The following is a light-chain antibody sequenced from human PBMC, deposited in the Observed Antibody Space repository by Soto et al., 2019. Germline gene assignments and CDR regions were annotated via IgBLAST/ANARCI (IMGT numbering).Light chain of an antibody. CDR1: QSVSTSY. CDR2: GAS. CDR3: QQYGSVPLT. J-gene: IGKJ4*01. Sequence: EIVLTQSPGTLSLSPGERATLSCRASQSVSTSYLAWYQQKPGQAPRLLIYGASSRATGIPDRFSGSGSGADFNLTISTLEPEDFAVYYCQQYGSVPLTFGGGTKVEIK. V-gene: IGKV3-20*01.